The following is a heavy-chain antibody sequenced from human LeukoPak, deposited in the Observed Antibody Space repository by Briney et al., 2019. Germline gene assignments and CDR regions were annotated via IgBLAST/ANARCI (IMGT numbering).Heavy chain of an antibody. V-gene: IGHV3-7*03. D-gene: IGHD6-19*01. J-gene: IGHJ4*02. CDR3: ASWGSVAGQRALDY. Sequence: GGSLRLSCVASGFTFSRYWMTWVRQAPGKGLEWVATLIQDGREKHYVDSVKGRFTISRDNAKNSVYLEMNGLRAEDTAVYYCASWGSVAGQRALDYWGQGTLVTVSS. CDR1: GFTFSRYW. CDR2: LIQDGREK.